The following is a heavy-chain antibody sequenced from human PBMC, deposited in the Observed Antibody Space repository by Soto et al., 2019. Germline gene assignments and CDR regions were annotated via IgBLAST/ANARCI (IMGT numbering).Heavy chain of an antibody. Sequence: QVQLQQWGAGLLKPSETLSLTCAVSGGSFSGYYCSWIRQPQGTGLEWMGEIQHNGSTNDNPSLKSRVTISVDTSKNQFSLNLSSVTAADTAVYYCARGSHYDSSGYYIDSWGQGTLVTVSS. J-gene: IGHJ4*02. CDR3: ARGSHYDSSGYYIDS. CDR2: IQHNGST. CDR1: GGSFSGYY. V-gene: IGHV4-34*01. D-gene: IGHD3-22*01.